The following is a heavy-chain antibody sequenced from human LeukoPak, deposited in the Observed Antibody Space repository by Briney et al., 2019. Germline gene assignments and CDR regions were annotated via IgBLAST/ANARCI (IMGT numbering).Heavy chain of an antibody. Sequence: GESLKISCEVSGYNFITYLITWVRQMPGKGLEWMGRIDPRDSYTNYSPSFQDHVTISADMSISTAYLQWSSLKASDTAIYYCARGPGRCTGGICYFDYWGQGTQVTVSS. CDR1: GYNFITYL. J-gene: IGHJ4*02. D-gene: IGHD2-8*02. CDR3: ARGPGRCTGGICYFDY. V-gene: IGHV5-10-1*01. CDR2: IDPRDSYT.